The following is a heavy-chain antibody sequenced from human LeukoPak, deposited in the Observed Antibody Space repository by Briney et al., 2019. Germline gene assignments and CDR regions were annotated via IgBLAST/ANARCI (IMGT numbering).Heavy chain of an antibody. J-gene: IGHJ4*02. CDR2: INPNSGGT. CDR3: ARVELWFGELFYFDY. CDR1: GYTFTGYY. V-gene: IGHV1-2*02. D-gene: IGHD3-10*01. Sequence: ASVKVSCKASGYTFTGYYMHWVRQAPGQGLEWMGWINPNSGGTNYAQKFQGRVTMTRDTSISTAYMELSRLRSDDTAVYYCARVELWFGELFYFDYWGQGTLVTVSS.